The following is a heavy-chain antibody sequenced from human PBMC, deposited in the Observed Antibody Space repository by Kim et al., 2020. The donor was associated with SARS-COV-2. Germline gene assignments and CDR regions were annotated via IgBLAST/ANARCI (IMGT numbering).Heavy chain of an antibody. CDR1: GFTFSSYS. CDR2: ISSSSSTI. CDR3: ARDIPAGIWVGELLPTNFDY. J-gene: IGHJ4*02. V-gene: IGHV3-48*02. D-gene: IGHD3-10*01. Sequence: GGSLRLSCAASGFTFSSYSMNWVRQAPGKGLEWVSYISSSSSTIYYADFVKGRFTISRDNAKNSLYLQMNSLRDEDTAVYYCARDIPAGIWVGELLPTNFDYWGQGTLVTVSS.